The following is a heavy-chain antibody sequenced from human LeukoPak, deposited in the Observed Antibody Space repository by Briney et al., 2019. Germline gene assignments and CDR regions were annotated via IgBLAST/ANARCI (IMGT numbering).Heavy chain of an antibody. CDR3: ARLREIPVFGVVTKSTSYFDY. D-gene: IGHD3-3*01. CDR1: GFTFSSYW. CDR2: IKQDGSEK. V-gene: IGHV3-7*01. Sequence: GGSLRLSCAASGFTFSSYWMSWVRQAPGKGLEWVANIKQDGSEKYYVDSVKGRFTISRDNAKNSLYLQMNSLRAEDTAAYYCARLREIPVFGVVTKSTSYFDYWGQGTLVTVSS. J-gene: IGHJ4*02.